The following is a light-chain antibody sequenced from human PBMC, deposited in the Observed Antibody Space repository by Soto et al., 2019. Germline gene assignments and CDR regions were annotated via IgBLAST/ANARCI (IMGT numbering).Light chain of an antibody. CDR3: QQSYSTPMYT. Sequence: DIPMTQSPSSLSASVGDRVTITCRASKSISSYLNWYQQKPGKAPKLLIYAASSLQSGVPSRFSGSGSGTAFTLTISSLQPEDFATYYCQQSYSTPMYTFGQGTKLEIK. V-gene: IGKV1-39*01. CDR1: KSISSY. J-gene: IGKJ2*01. CDR2: AAS.